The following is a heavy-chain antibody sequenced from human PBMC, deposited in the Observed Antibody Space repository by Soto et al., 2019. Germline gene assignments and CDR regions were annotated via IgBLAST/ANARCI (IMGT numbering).Heavy chain of an antibody. CDR3: ARDNYYDSSGYPASFDY. CDR1: GGTFSSYA. CDR2: IIPIFGTA. J-gene: IGHJ4*02. V-gene: IGHV1-69*13. D-gene: IGHD3-22*01. Sequence: GASVKVSCKASGGTFSSYATSWVRQAPGQGLEWMGGIIPIFGTANYAQKFQGRVTITADESTSTAYMELSSLRSEDTAVYYCARDNYYDSSGYPASFDYWGQGTLVTVSS.